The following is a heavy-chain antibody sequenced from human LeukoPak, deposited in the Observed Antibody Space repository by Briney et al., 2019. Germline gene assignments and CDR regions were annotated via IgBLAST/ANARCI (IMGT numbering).Heavy chain of an antibody. CDR3: AKDKSEELLDDDAFDI. CDR2: ISWNSGSI. J-gene: IGHJ3*02. V-gene: IGHV3-9*03. CDR1: GFTFDDYA. D-gene: IGHD1-26*01. Sequence: GGSLRLSCAASGFTFDDYAMHWVRQAPGKGLEWVSGISWNSGSIGYADSVKGRFTISRDNAKNSLYLQMNSLRAEDMALYYCAKDKSEELLDDDAFDIWGQGTMVTVSS.